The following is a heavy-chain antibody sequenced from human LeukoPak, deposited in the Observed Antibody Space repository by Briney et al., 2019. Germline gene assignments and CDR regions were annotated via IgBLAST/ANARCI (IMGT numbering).Heavy chain of an antibody. CDR1: GGSISGYF. D-gene: IGHD6-6*01. CDR2: VYYSGST. Sequence: ASETLSLTCTVSGGSISGYFWSWIRQPPGKGLEWIGYVYYSGSTNYNPSVKSRVTISVDTSKNQFSLKLTSVTAADTAVYYCAREGYSSSPNFDYWGQGTLVTVSS. V-gene: IGHV4-59*01. J-gene: IGHJ4*02. CDR3: AREGYSSSPNFDY.